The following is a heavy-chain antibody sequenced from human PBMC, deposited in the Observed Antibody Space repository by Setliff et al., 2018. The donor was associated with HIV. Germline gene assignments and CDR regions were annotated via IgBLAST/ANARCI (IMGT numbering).Heavy chain of an antibody. J-gene: IGHJ6*03. CDR2: ITNDGRNT. D-gene: IGHD3-22*01. Sequence: GGSLRLSCAASGFTFSSYAMNWVRQAPGKRLEWVSSITNDGRNTYYADSVKGRFSISRENSKNTLYLQMNSLRAEDTAVYYCAEHRKLAYYDNSGPAPYYYYFMDVWGKGTTVTVSS. V-gene: IGHV3-23*01. CDR1: GFTFSSYA. CDR3: AEHRKLAYYDNSGPAPYYYYFMDV.